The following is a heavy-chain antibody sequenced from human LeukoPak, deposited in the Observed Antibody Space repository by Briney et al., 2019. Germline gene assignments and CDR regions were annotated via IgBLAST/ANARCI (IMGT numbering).Heavy chain of an antibody. D-gene: IGHD6-13*01. CDR1: GGSVSSGSYY. Sequence: SETLSLTCTVSGGSVSSGSYYWSWIRQPPGKGLEWIGYIYYSGSTNYNPSLKSRVTISVDTSKNQFSLKLSSVTAADTAVYYCARYSSSWHYFDYWGQGTLVTVSS. J-gene: IGHJ4*02. CDR2: IYYSGST. V-gene: IGHV4-61*01. CDR3: ARYSSSWHYFDY.